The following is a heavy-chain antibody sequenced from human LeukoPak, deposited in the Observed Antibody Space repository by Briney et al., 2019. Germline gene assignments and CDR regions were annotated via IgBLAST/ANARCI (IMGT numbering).Heavy chain of an antibody. CDR2: IKRDGSER. J-gene: IGHJ4*02. V-gene: IGHV3-7*01. Sequence: PGGSLRLSCEVSGSTFRNYWMSWIRQVPGKGLEWLACIKRDGSERHYVDSVRGRFTVSTDSAKNSLFLQMNSLRAEDTAVYYCASHQTDPTIVNGFWGQGTLVTVSS. D-gene: IGHD5-24*01. CDR3: ASHQTDPTIVNGF. CDR1: GSTFRNYW.